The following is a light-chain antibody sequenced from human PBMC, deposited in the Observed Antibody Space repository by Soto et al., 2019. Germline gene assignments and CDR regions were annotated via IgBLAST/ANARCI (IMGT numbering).Light chain of an antibody. CDR2: LNSDGSH. V-gene: IGLV4-69*01. CDR1: SGHSSYA. CDR3: QTWGTGIHYV. J-gene: IGLJ1*01. Sequence: QPVLTQSPSASASLGASVKLTCTLSSGHSSYAIAWHQQQPEKGPRYLMKLNSDGSHSKGDGIPDRFSGSSSGAERYLTISSLQSEDEADYYCQTWGTGIHYVFGTGTKVTV.